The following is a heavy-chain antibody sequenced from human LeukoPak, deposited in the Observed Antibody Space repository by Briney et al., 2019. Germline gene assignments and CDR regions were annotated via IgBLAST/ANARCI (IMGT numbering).Heavy chain of an antibody. D-gene: IGHD6-13*01. Sequence: GASVKVSCKASGYTFTGYYMHWVRQAPGQGLEWMGWINPNSGGTNYAQKFQGRVTMTRDTSISTAYMELSRLRSDDTAMYYCARDDRRSTRTYYYYYYYMDVWGKGTTVTVSS. CDR3: ARDDRRSTRTYYYYYYYMDV. J-gene: IGHJ6*03. V-gene: IGHV1-2*02. CDR1: GYTFTGYY. CDR2: INPNSGGT.